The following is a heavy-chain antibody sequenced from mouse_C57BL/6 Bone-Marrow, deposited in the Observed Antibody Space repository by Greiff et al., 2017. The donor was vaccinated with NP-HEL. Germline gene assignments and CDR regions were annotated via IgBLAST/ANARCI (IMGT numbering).Heavy chain of an antibody. CDR1: GYAFSSSW. CDR3: ARDEWYPDY. CDR2: IYPGDGDT. V-gene: IGHV1-82*01. D-gene: IGHD2-1*01. J-gene: IGHJ2*01. Sequence: VKLMESGPELVKPGASVKISCKASGYAFSSSWMNWVKQRPGQGLEWIGRIYPGDGDTNYNGKFKGKATLTADKSSSTAYMQLSSLTSEDSAVYFCARDEWYPDYWGQGTTLTVSS.